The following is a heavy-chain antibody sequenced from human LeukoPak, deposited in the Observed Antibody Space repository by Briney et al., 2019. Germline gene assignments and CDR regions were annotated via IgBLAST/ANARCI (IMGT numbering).Heavy chain of an antibody. J-gene: IGHJ6*03. CDR3: ARGSPGITGTTRLYYYYYYMDV. D-gene: IGHD1-7*01. Sequence: SETLSLTCAVYGGSFSGYYWSWIRQPPGKGLEWIGEINHSGSTNYNPSLKSRVTISVDTSKNQFSLKLSSVTAADTAVYYCARGSPGITGTTRLYYYYYYMDVWGKGTTVTVSS. CDR2: INHSGST. V-gene: IGHV4-34*01. CDR1: GGSFSGYY.